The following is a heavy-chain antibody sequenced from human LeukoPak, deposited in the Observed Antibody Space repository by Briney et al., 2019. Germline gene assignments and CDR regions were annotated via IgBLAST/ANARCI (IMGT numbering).Heavy chain of an antibody. CDR1: GYTFTSYD. CDR3: ARVDWGDGDYGYAFDI. J-gene: IGHJ3*02. CDR2: INPNSGDT. V-gene: IGHV1-2*02. Sequence: ASVKVSCKASGYTFTSYDINCVRQATGQGLEWMGWINPNSGDTNYAQKFQGMVTITMDTSISTAYMEMSRLRSDDTAVYYCARVDWGDGDYGYAFDIWGQGTMVTVSS. D-gene: IGHD4-17*01.